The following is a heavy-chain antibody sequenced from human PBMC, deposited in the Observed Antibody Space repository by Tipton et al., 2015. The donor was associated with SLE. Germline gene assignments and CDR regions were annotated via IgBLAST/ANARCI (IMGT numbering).Heavy chain of an antibody. J-gene: IGHJ4*02. V-gene: IGHV4-59*12. CDR1: GGSISSYY. Sequence: TLSLTCTVSGGSISSYYWSWIRQPPGKGLEWIGYIYYSGSTYYNPSLKSRVTISVDTSKNQFSLKLSSVTAADTAVYYCARGKGTYCSGGSCYGNWGQGTLVTVSS. D-gene: IGHD2-15*01. CDR2: IYYSGST. CDR3: ARGKGTYCSGGSCYGN.